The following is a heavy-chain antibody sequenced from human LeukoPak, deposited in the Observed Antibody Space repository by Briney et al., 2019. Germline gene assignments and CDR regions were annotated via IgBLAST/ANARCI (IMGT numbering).Heavy chain of an antibody. CDR2: INHSGST. Sequence: SETLSLTCAVYGGSFSGYYWSWIRQPPGKGLEWIGEINHSGSTNYNPSLKSRVTISVDTSKNQFSLKLSSVTAADTAVYYCARGPVIAFDIWGQGAMVTVSS. V-gene: IGHV4-34*01. CDR1: GGSFSGYY. CDR3: ARGPVIAFDI. J-gene: IGHJ3*02. D-gene: IGHD3-16*02.